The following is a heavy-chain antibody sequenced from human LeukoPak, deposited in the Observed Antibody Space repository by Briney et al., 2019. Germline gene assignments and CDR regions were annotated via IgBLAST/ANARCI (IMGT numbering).Heavy chain of an antibody. Sequence: PSGTLSLSCTVSGVSISSYDRNWVRQPAGKGLEWMVRIHTSGSTTYNPSLQSRVTMSVDTSKHKSSLTLSSVTAADTAVYYCARVICSGGSCRFDYWGQGTLVTVSS. CDR2: IHTSGST. D-gene: IGHD2-15*01. J-gene: IGHJ4*02. V-gene: IGHV4-4*07. CDR1: GVSISSYD. CDR3: ARVICSGGSCRFDY.